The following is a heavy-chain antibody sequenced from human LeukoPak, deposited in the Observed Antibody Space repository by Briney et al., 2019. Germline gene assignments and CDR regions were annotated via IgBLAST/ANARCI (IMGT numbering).Heavy chain of an antibody. Sequence: GGSLRLSCVASGFTFSSYSINWVRQAPGKGLEWVSYISSSSRTIYYADSVKDRFTVSRDNAKNSLYLQVNSLRAEDTAVYYCAAHSSSFLFWGQGTMVTVSS. J-gene: IGHJ3*01. CDR1: GFTFSSYS. V-gene: IGHV3-48*04. CDR3: AAHSSSFLF. D-gene: IGHD6-13*01. CDR2: ISSSSRTI.